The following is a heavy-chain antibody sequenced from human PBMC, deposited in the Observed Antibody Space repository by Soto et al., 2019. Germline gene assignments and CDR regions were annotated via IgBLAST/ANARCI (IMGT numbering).Heavy chain of an antibody. J-gene: IGHJ3*02. CDR1: GGTFSSYA. D-gene: IGHD2-15*01. CDR3: ARAGVVGAFAI. CDR2: NIPIFGTA. V-gene: IGHV1-69*01. Sequence: QVQLVQSGAEVNKPGASVKVSCKAAGGTFSSYAISLLRQAPVQGLEWMGGNIPIFGTANYEQKVQGVVTITAEESTSTADMELSSLKSEETAVYYCARAGVVGAFAIWGQCTMVTVSS.